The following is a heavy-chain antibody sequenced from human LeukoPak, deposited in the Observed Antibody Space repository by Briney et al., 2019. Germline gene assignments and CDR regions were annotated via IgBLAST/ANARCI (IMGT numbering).Heavy chain of an antibody. CDR1: GFTFSSYG. D-gene: IGHD6-6*01. V-gene: IGHV3-23*01. J-gene: IGHJ5*02. CDR2: ISGSGGST. Sequence: GGSLRLSCAASGFTFSSYGMSWVRQAPGKGLEWVSAISGSGGSTYYADSVKGRFTISRDNSKNTLYLQMNSLRAEDTAVYYCARVESSSSISWFDPWGQGTLVTVSS. CDR3: ARVESSSSISWFDP.